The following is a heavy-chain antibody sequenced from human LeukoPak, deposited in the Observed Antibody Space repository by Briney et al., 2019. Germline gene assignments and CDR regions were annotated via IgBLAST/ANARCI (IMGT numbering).Heavy chain of an antibody. V-gene: IGHV6-1*01. Sequence: SQTLSLTCAISGDSVSSNSAAWNWIRQSPSRGLEWLGRTYYRSKWYNDYAVSVKSRITINPDTSKNQFSLHLNSVTPEDTAVYYCARDWEMIAVAGTDYYYYGMAVWGQGTTITVSS. CDR3: ARDWEMIAVAGTDYYYYGMAV. CDR1: GDSVSSNSAA. D-gene: IGHD6-19*01. J-gene: IGHJ6*02. CDR2: TYYRSKWYN.